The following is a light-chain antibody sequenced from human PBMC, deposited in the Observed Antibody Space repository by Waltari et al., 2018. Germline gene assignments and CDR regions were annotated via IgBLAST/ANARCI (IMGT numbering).Light chain of an antibody. CDR1: QTISSY. CDR3: QQTYSTPRT. CDR2: AAS. Sequence: DIQMTQSPSSLSASVGDRVSITCRTSQTISSYLKWYKQKPGKAPNLPIYAASSWQSGVPSRFSGSGSGTDFTLTISSLQSEDFATYYCQQTYSTPRTFGQGTKVEVK. V-gene: IGKV1-39*01. J-gene: IGKJ1*01.